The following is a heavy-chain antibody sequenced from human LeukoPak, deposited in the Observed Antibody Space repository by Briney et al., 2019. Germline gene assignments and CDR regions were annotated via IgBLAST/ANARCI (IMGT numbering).Heavy chain of an antibody. D-gene: IGHD3-10*01. CDR1: GFTFSSYA. V-gene: IGHV3-23*01. CDR2: ISGSGGST. Sequence: EGSLRLSCAASGFTFSSYAMSWVRQAPGKGLEWVSAISGSGGSTYYADSVKGRFTISRDNSKNTLYLQMNSLRAEDTAVYYCAKVPVLLWFGELLLDYWGQGTLVTVSS. J-gene: IGHJ4*02. CDR3: AKVPVLLWFGELLLDY.